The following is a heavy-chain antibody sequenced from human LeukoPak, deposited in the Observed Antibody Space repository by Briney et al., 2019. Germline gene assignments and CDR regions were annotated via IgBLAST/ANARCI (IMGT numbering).Heavy chain of an antibody. Sequence: QTGRSLRLSCAASGFTFDDYAMHWVRHAPGKGLEWVSGISWNSGSIGYADSVKGRFTISRDNAKNSLYLQMNSLRAEDMALYYCAKDPRRYSPDYYYYMDVWGKGTTVTVSS. CDR1: GFTFDDYA. V-gene: IGHV3-9*03. D-gene: IGHD1-26*01. CDR2: ISWNSGSI. CDR3: AKDPRRYSPDYYYYMDV. J-gene: IGHJ6*03.